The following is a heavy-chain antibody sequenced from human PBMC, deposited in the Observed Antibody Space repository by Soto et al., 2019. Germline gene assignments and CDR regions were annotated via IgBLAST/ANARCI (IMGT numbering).Heavy chain of an antibody. V-gene: IGHV1-2*02. Sequence: QVQLVQSGAEVKKPGASVKVSCKASGYNFTEYYMHWMRQAPGQGLEWMGWINPTNGDTNYAHNFQDRVTMTRDASISTAYIELSSRTSDDTAVYHCTRGPSSGAFDYWGQGSLVAVSS. D-gene: IGHD3-22*01. CDR2: INPTNGDT. CDR3: TRGPSSGAFDY. J-gene: IGHJ4*02. CDR1: GYNFTEYY.